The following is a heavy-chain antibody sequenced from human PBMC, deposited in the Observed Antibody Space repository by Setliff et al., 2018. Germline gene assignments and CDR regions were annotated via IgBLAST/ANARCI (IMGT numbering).Heavy chain of an antibody. CDR2: IYTTGST. J-gene: IGHJ4*02. V-gene: IGHV4-4*07. D-gene: IGHD3-22*01. CDR3: ARTPYYYDTAGYDF. CDR1: GGSISSYY. Sequence: LSLTCTVSGGSISSYYWSWIRQPAGKGLEWIGHIYTTGSTNYNPSLKSRVTLSVDTSKNRFSLKLTSVTAADTAIYYCARTPYYYDTAGYDFWGQGTLVTVSS.